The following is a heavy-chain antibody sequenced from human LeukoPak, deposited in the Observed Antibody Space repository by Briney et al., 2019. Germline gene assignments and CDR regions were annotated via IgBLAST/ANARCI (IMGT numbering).Heavy chain of an antibody. CDR2: INHSGST. CDR1: GGSFSGYY. D-gene: IGHD6-13*01. V-gene: IGHV4-34*01. CDR3: ARRKSSSWSNWYFDL. J-gene: IGHJ2*01. Sequence: SETLSLTCAVYGGSFSGYYWSWIRRPPGKGLEWIGEINHSGSTNYNPSLKSRVTISVDTSKNQFSLKLSSVTAADTAVYYCARRKSSSWSNWYFDLWGRGTLVTVSS.